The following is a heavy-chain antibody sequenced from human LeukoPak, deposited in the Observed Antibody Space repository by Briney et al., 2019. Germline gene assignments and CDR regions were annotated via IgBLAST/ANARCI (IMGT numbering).Heavy chain of an antibody. CDR1: GGSISRYY. Sequence: KTSETLPLTCTVAGGSISRYYWSWIRQPPGKGLEWIGYIYDSGSTHYNPSLGSRVTISIDMSKNQFSLKLSSVTAADTAVYYCARHDDLMAGYCFDYWGQGTLVTVSS. J-gene: IGHJ4*02. CDR3: ARHDDLMAGYCFDY. CDR2: IYDSGST. D-gene: IGHD6-19*01. V-gene: IGHV4-59*08.